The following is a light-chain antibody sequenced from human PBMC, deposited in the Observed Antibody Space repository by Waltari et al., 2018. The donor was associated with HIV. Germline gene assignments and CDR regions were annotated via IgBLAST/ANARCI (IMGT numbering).Light chain of an antibody. CDR2: GAS. CDR1: QSVSSNY. Sequence: EIVLTQSPDTLSLSPGERAALACRASQSVSSNYLAWYQQKPGQAPRLLIDGASSRATGIPDTFSGSGSGTDCTLTISRLEPEDFAVYYCQQYGSSPYTFGQVTKLEIK. V-gene: IGKV3-20*01. J-gene: IGKJ2*01. CDR3: QQYGSSPYT.